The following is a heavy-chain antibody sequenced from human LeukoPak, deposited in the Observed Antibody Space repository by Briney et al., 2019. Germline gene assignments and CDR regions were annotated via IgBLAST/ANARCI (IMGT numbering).Heavy chain of an antibody. CDR3: AKAAVTTTLYYYYYGMDV. CDR1: GFTFSSYW. D-gene: IGHD4-17*01. CDR2: ISYDGSNK. Sequence: GGSLRLSCAASGFTFSSYWMSWVRQAPGKGLEWVAVISYDGSNKYYADSVKGRFTISRDNSKNTLYLQMNSLRAEDTAVYYCAKAAVTTTLYYYYYGMDVWGQGTTVTVSS. V-gene: IGHV3-30*18. J-gene: IGHJ6*02.